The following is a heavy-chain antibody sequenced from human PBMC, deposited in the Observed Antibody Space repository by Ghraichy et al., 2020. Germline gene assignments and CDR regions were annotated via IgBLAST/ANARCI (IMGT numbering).Heavy chain of an antibody. Sequence: GASLRLSCAASGFTFSSYSMNWVRQAPGKGLEWVSSISSSSSYIYYADSVKGRFTISRDNAKNSLYLQMNSLRAEDTAVYYCARVGGELLGYYYYYYMDVWGKGTTVTVSS. J-gene: IGHJ6*03. V-gene: IGHV3-21*01. CDR3: ARVGGELLGYYYYYYMDV. CDR2: ISSSSSYI. CDR1: GFTFSSYS. D-gene: IGHD1-26*01.